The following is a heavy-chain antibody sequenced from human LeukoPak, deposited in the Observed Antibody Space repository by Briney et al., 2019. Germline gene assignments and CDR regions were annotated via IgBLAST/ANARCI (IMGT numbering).Heavy chain of an antibody. CDR1: GFTFSSYG. CDR3: AKDGFDGYWYFDL. Sequence: GGSLRLSCAASGFTFSSYGMHWVRQAPSKGLEWVAFIRYDGSNKYYADSVKGRFTISRDNSKNTLYLQMNSLRAEDTAVYYCAKDGFDGYWYFDLWGRGTLVTVSS. J-gene: IGHJ2*01. D-gene: IGHD3-10*01. CDR2: IRYDGSNK. V-gene: IGHV3-30*02.